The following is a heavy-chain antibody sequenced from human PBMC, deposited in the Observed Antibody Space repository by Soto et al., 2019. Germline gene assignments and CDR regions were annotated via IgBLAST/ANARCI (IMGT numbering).Heavy chain of an antibody. CDR3: ARDGPIYDILSARYFYGMDV. V-gene: IGHV1-3*01. J-gene: IGHJ6*02. CDR1: GYTFRNYA. CDR2: INGGNGNT. Sequence: SVKVSCKANGYTFRNYAMHWVRQAPGQGLEWMGWINGGNGNTKYSQKFQGRVTITRDTSASTAYMELSSLRSEDTAVYYCARDGPIYDILSARYFYGMDVWGQGTTVTVSS. D-gene: IGHD3-9*01.